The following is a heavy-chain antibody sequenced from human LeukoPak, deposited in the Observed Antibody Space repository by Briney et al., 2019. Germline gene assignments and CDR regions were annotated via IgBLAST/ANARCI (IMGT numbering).Heavy chain of an antibody. D-gene: IGHD2/OR15-2a*01. CDR1: GNYW. CDR3: VSFYETY. V-gene: IGHV3-74*01. Sequence: GGSLRLSCAASGNYWKHWVRQVPGKGLVWVSDINSDGSWTSYADSVKGRFTISKDNAKNTVYLQMNSLRAEDTAVYYCVSFYETYWGRGTLVTVSS. J-gene: IGHJ4*02. CDR2: INSDGSWT.